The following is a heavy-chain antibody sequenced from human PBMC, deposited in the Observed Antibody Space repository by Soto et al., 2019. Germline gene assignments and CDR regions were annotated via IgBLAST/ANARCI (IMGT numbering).Heavy chain of an antibody. CDR2: IKEDGSKS. Sequence: LRLSCAASGFTFSNHWMAWVRQAPGKGLECVANIKEDGSKSYYADSVKGRFTISRDNAKNSLNLQMSSLRAEDTAVYYCAQNRLATAVGAFNIWGQGTLVTVSS. V-gene: IGHV3-7*01. CDR3: AQNRLATAVGAFNI. D-gene: IGHD5-12*01. J-gene: IGHJ3*02. CDR1: GFTFSNHW.